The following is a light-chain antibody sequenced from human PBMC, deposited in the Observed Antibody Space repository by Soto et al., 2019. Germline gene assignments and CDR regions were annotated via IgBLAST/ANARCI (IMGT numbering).Light chain of an antibody. CDR1: QGISNY. CDR2: AAS. J-gene: IGKJ1*01. Sequence: DIQMTQSPSSLSASVGDRVTITCRASQGISNYLAWYQQKPGKVPKLLIYAASTLQSGVSSRFSGSGSGTDFTITISSLQPEDVATYYCHKYNSAPQTFGQGTKVEIK. CDR3: HKYNSAPQT. V-gene: IGKV1-27*01.